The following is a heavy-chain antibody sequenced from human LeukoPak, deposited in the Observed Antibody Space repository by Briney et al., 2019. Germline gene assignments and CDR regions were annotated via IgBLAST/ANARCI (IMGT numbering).Heavy chain of an antibody. CDR1: GFTLSSYA. CDR2: ISGSGGST. Sequence: GGSLRLSCAASGFTLSSYAMSRVPQAPGKGLEWVAAISGSGGSTYYADSVKGRITISRDNSKNTLYLQMNSLRAEDTAVYYCAKDASLLYSIGYFDYWGQGTLVTVSS. J-gene: IGHJ4*02. V-gene: IGHV3-23*01. D-gene: IGHD2-15*01. CDR3: AKDASLLYSIGYFDY.